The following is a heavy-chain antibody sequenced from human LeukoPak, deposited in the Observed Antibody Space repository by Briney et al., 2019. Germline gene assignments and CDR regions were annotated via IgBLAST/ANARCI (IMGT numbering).Heavy chain of an antibody. J-gene: IGHJ4*02. D-gene: IGHD2-8*02. CDR3: ARDGGGVSSWVSH. Sequence: NPGESLKISCKGSGYSFSSYWISWVRQMPGIGLEWMGRIDPGDSFTKYRPSLEGRVTISADKSLSTVYLQWSSLKASDTAIYYCARDGGGVSSWVSHWGQGTLVTVSS. CDR2: IDPGDSFT. V-gene: IGHV5-10-1*01. CDR1: GYSFSSYW.